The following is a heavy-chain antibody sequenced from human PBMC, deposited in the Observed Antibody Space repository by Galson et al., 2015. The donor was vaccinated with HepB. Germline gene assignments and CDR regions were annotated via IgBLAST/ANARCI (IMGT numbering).Heavy chain of an antibody. J-gene: IGHJ4*02. D-gene: IGHD2-15*01. Sequence: QASGKGLEWVGRIRSKANSYATAYAASVKGRFTISRDDSKNTAYLQMNSLKTEDTAVYYCTRGYCSGGSCSMQDYWGQGTLVTVSS. CDR2: IRSKANSYAT. CDR3: TRGYCSGGSCSMQDY. V-gene: IGHV3-73*01.